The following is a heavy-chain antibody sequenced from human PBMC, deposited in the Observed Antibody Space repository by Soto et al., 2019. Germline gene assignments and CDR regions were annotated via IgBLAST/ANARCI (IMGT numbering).Heavy chain of an antibody. Sequence: SGPTLVNPTQTLTLTCTFSGFSLSTSGVGVGWIRQPPAKALEWLGIIFWDDDKRYRPSLKRRVSVTKDTSKNQLVLTMTNMDPVDTATYYCAHLAWKEMWPRAPVVNWGQGTPVTVSS. CDR2: IFWDDDK. CDR1: GFSLSTSGVG. J-gene: IGHJ4*02. CDR3: AHLAWKEMWPRAPVVN. V-gene: IGHV2-5*02. D-gene: IGHD1-1*01.